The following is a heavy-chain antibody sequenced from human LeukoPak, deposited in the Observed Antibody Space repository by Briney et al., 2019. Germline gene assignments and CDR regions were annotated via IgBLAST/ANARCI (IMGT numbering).Heavy chain of an antibody. D-gene: IGHD6-19*01. Sequence: PGGSLRFSCAASGFTFSSYWMSWVRQAPGKGLEWVANIKPDGSEKYYVDSVKGRFTISRDNAKNSLYLQMNSLRAGDTAVYYCARTFWYSSGSGRYWGQGTLVTVSS. CDR3: ARTFWYSSGSGRY. CDR1: GFTFSSYW. V-gene: IGHV3-7*01. CDR2: IKPDGSEK. J-gene: IGHJ4*02.